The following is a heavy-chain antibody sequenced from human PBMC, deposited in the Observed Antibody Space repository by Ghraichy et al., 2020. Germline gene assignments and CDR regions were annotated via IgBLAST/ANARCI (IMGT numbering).Heavy chain of an antibody. CDR2: IKQDGSEK. J-gene: IGHJ6*03. D-gene: IGHD2-2*01. V-gene: IGHV3-7*01. CDR3: ARERHIVVVPAASYYYYYMDV. CDR1: GFTFSSYW. Sequence: GESLNISCAASGFTFSSYWMSWVRQAPGKGLEWVANIKQDGSEKYYVDSVKGRFTISRDNAKNSLYLQMNSLRAEDTAVYYCARERHIVVVPAASYYYYYMDVWGKGTTVTVSS.